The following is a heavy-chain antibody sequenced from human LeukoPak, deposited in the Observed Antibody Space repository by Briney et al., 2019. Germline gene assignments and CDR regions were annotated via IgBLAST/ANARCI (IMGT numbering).Heavy chain of an antibody. CDR3: AKYGYYYGNDAFDI. Sequence: PGGSLRLSCAASGFTFSNYWMHWVRQAPGKGLVWVSRINSDGNRTNYADFVKGRFTISRDNSKNTLYLQMISLRAEDTAVYYCAKYGYYYGNDAFDIWGQGTMVTVSS. CDR1: GFTFSNYW. V-gene: IGHV3-74*01. D-gene: IGHD3-10*01. CDR2: INSDGNRT. J-gene: IGHJ3*02.